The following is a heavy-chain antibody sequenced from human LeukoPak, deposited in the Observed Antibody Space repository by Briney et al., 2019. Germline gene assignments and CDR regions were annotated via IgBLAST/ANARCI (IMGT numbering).Heavy chain of an antibody. D-gene: IGHD3-9*01. J-gene: IGHJ4*02. CDR1: GYSISSGYY. CDR2: IYHSGST. CDR3: AREGTYYDILTGYYNPRVFDY. V-gene: IGHV4-38-2*02. Sequence: PSETLSLTCTVSGYSISSGYYWGWIRQPPGKGLEWIGSIYHSGSTYYNPSLKSRVTISVDTSKNQFSLKLSSVTAADTAVYYCAREGTYYDILTGYYNPRVFDYWGQGTLVTVSS.